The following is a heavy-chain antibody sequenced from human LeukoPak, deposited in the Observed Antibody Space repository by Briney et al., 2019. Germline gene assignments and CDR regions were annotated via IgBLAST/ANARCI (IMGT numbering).Heavy chain of an antibody. Sequence: ASVKVSCKASGYTFTSYYMHWVRQAPGQGLEWMGIINPSGGSTSYAQKFQGRVTITTDESTSTAYMELSSLRSEDTAVYYCARDLAAAGPAFDYWGQGTLVTVSS. V-gene: IGHV1-46*01. J-gene: IGHJ4*02. CDR3: ARDLAAAGPAFDY. CDR1: GYTFTSYY. D-gene: IGHD6-13*01. CDR2: INPSGGST.